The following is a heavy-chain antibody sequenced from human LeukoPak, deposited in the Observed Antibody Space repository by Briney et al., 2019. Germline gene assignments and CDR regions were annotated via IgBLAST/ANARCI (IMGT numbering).Heavy chain of an antibody. V-gene: IGHV3-23*01. D-gene: IGHD6-19*01. J-gene: IGHJ4*02. CDR1: GFTLSSHG. CDR2: ITRGTRT. CDR3: ARAVSWLGFDY. Sequence: PGGSLRLSCVALGFTLSSHGMNWVRQAPGKGLGWVSGITRGTRTYYAASVKGRFAISRDNSKHRMYLQMNSLRAEDTAVYYCARAVSWLGFDYWGQGILVTVSS.